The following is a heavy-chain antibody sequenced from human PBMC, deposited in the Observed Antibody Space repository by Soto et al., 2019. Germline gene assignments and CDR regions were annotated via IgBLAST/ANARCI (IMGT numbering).Heavy chain of an antibody. CDR2: INPNSGGT. J-gene: IGHJ6*02. D-gene: IGHD5-18*01. Sequence: ASVKVSCKASGYTFTGYYMHWVRQAPGQGLEWMGWINPNSGGTNYAQKFQGWVTMTRNTSISTAYMELSRLRSDDTAVYYCARETPSRVQLWYYGMDVWGQGTTVTVSS. CDR1: GYTFTGYY. V-gene: IGHV1-2*04. CDR3: ARETPSRVQLWYYGMDV.